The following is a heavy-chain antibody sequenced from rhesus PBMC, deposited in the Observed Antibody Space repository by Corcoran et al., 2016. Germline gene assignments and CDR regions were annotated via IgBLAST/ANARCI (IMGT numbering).Heavy chain of an antibody. V-gene: IGHV4-122*02. CDR3: ARDVGWPAGRFDV. CDR1: GYSISSGYY. J-gene: IGHJ5-1*01. CDR2: ITYGGSA. Sequence: QVQLQESGPGLVKPSETLSLTCAVSGYSISSGYYWSWIRQPPGKGLEGIGYITYGGSASNNPSVKSRVTISRDTAKNQFSLKRSSVTAADTAVEYCARDVGWPAGRFDVWGPGVLVTVSS. D-gene: IGHD6-37*01.